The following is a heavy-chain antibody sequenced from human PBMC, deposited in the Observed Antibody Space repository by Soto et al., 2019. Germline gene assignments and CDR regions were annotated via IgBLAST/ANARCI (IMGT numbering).Heavy chain of an antibody. CDR1: GYTFTGYY. D-gene: IGHD6-13*01. Sequence: ASVKVSCKASGYTFTGYYMHWVRQAPGQGLEWMGWINPNSGGTNYAQKFQGRVTMTRDTSISTAYMELSRLRSDDTAVYYCSRVSRSVVAAAYGYLGQGTLVTVSS. V-gene: IGHV1-2*02. J-gene: IGHJ4*02. CDR3: SRVSRSVVAAAYGY. CDR2: INPNSGGT.